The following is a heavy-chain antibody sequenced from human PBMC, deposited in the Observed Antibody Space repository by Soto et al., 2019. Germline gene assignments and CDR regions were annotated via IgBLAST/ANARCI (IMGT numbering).Heavy chain of an antibody. V-gene: IGHV3-66*01. Sequence: EVQLVESGGGLVQPGGSLRLSCAASGFTVSNKYMGWVRQAPGKGLEWVSLIYSGGAIYYADSVRGRFTISRDNSRNMVYLQMRSLRDEDTAVYYCKGGFGVNRSWGQGTLVTVSS. CDR1: GFTVSNKY. CDR3: KGGFGVNRS. D-gene: IGHD3-3*01. J-gene: IGHJ5*02. CDR2: IYSGGAI.